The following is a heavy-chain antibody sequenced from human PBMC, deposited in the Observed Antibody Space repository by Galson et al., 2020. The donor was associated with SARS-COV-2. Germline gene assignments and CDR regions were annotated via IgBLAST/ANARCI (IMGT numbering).Heavy chain of an antibody. Sequence: GGSLRLSCAASGFSFSTYTMNWFRQPPGKGPEWVSSISSTSHSIYYADSVKGRFTISRDNAGDSLFLRMKNLRVEDTAVYYCATEWERLNGVVDVWGQGTTVTVSS. CDR3: ATEWERLNGVVDV. D-gene: IGHD1-26*01. CDR1: GFSFSTYT. J-gene: IGHJ6*02. V-gene: IGHV3-21*01. CDR2: ISSTSHSI.